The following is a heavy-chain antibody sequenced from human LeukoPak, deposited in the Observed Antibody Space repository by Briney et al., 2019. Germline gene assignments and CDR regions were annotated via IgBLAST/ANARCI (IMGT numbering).Heavy chain of an antibody. D-gene: IGHD3-3*01. J-gene: IGHJ5*02. CDR3: ARDRYDFWSGYSLNWFDP. CDR1: GFTFSSYE. CDR2: ISSSGSTI. Sequence: PGGSLRLSCAASGFTFSSYEMNWVRQAPGKGQEWVSYISSSGSTIYYADSVKGRFTISRDNAKNPLYLQMNSLRAEDTAVYYCARDRYDFWSGYSLNWFDPWGQGTLVTVSS. V-gene: IGHV3-48*03.